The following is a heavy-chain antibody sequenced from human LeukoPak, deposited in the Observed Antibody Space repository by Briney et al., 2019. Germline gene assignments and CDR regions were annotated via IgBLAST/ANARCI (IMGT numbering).Heavy chain of an antibody. V-gene: IGHV3-9*01. CDR2: ISWDGNKV. CDR3: AKDRPVATTLHHFDH. CDR1: GVSFDEYA. Sequence: GGSLRLSCVVSGVSFDEYAMHWVRQGPGKGLEWVSVISWDGNKVAYADSVKGRFTISRDNAKNSLYLQMTSLRPEDTAFYYCAKDRPVATTLHHFDHWGLGTLVTVSS. J-gene: IGHJ4*02. D-gene: IGHD1-26*01.